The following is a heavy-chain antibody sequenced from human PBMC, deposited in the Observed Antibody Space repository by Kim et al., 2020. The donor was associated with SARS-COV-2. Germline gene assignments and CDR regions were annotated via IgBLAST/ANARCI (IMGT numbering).Heavy chain of an antibody. CDR3: ARGRRGDKPFGELSTRTRYQAYYDMDV. J-gene: IGHJ6*02. V-gene: IGHV4-34*01. CDR1: GGSFSGYY. CDR2: VNRSGST. D-gene: IGHD3-10*01. Sequence: SETLSLTCAVYGGSFSGYYWTWIRQPPGKGLEWIGEVNRSGSTKYNPSLQGRVTISVDTSKSQFSLGVTSVTAADTATYYCARGRRGDKPFGELSTRTRYQAYYDMDVWGQGTTVTV.